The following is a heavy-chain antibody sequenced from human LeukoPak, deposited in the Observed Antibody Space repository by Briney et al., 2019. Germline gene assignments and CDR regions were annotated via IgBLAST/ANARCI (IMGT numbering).Heavy chain of an antibody. Sequence: GGSLRLSCAASGFTVSGNCMSWVRQAPGKGLEWVSVIYSDGSSYYADSVKGRFTISRDNSKNTLYLQMNSLRAEDTAVYYCARDRTYSSSSWSYYYGMDVWGQGTTVTVSS. CDR2: IYSDGSS. V-gene: IGHV3-53*01. D-gene: IGHD6-6*01. CDR1: GFTVSGNC. J-gene: IGHJ6*02. CDR3: ARDRTYSSSSWSYYYGMDV.